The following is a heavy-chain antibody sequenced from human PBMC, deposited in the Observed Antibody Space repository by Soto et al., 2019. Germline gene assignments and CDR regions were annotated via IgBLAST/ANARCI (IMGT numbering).Heavy chain of an antibody. V-gene: IGHV3-23*01. CDR2: ISGSGGST. Sequence: PGGSLRLSCAASRFMFSRYAMSWVRQAPGKGLEWVSGISGSGGSTWYADSVKGRYIISRDNSKNMLYLQMNSLRVEDTAEYFCVKEWTPRRAFDSWGQGTQVNVSS. J-gene: IGHJ4*02. CDR1: RFMFSRYA. D-gene: IGHD5-12*01. CDR3: VKEWTPRRAFDS.